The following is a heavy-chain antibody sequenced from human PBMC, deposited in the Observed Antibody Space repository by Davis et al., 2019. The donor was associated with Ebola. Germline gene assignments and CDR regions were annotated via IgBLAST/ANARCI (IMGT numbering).Heavy chain of an antibody. V-gene: IGHV4-59*01. Sequence: SETLSLTCSVSGGSINSFLWTWIRQPPGKGLEWFGYIYYSGSTNYNPSLKSRVTISVDTSKNQFSLKLSSVTAADTAVYYCARAPFIDYYGMDVWGQGTTVTVSS. J-gene: IGHJ6*02. CDR3: ARAPFIDYYGMDV. CDR2: IYYSGST. CDR1: GGSINSFL. D-gene: IGHD2-15*01.